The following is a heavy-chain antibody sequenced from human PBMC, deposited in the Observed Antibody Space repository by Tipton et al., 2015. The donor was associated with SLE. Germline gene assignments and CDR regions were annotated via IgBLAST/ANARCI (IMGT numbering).Heavy chain of an antibody. D-gene: IGHD2-2*01. Sequence: LRLSCAASGFTFSYYAMSWVRQAPGKGLEWIGRIYTSGSTNYSPSLKSRLTISVDTSKNQFSLKLSSVTAADTAVYYCARGDMVVVPAAGGGYYYYMDVGGKGTTVTVSS. CDR1: GFTFSYYA. CDR3: ARGDMVVVPAAGGGYYYYMDV. J-gene: IGHJ6*03. CDR2: IYTSGST. V-gene: IGHV4-4*08.